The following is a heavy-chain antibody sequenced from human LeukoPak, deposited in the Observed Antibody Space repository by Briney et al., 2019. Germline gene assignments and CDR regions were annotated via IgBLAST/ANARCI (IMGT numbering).Heavy chain of an antibody. CDR1: GGSISSSNYH. D-gene: IGHD1-1*01. J-gene: IGHJ4*02. Sequence: SETLSLTCTVSGGSISSSNYHWSWIRQPPGKGLEWIGSNYYSGTTYCNPSLKSRVTIFVDTSKNQFSLKLSSVTAADTAVYYCAREYKSPPDYWGQGTPVTVSS. V-gene: IGHV4-39*01. CDR2: NYYSGTT. CDR3: AREYKSPPDY.